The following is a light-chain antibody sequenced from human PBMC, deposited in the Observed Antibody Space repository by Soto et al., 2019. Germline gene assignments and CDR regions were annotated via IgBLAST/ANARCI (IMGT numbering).Light chain of an antibody. CDR3: QTWGTGIQV. V-gene: IGLV4-69*01. CDR2: LNSDGSH. Sequence: QLVLTQSPSASASLGASVKLTCTLSSGHSNYAIAWHQRQPEQGPRYSMKLNSDGSHSKGDGIPDRFSGSSSGTERYLTISSLQSEDEADYYCQTWGTGIQVFGGGTKLTVL. CDR1: SGHSNYA. J-gene: IGLJ2*01.